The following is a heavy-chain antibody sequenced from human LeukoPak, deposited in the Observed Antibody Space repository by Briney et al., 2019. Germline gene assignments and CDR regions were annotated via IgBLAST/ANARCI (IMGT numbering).Heavy chain of an antibody. CDR3: ARVGRGANAFDY. Sequence: PSETLSLTCTVSGYSISSDYYWGWIRQSPGKGLEWIGSIHHSGTTYYYPSLTSRVTISVDTSKNQFSLKLNSVTAADTAVYYCARVGRGANAFDYWGQGTLVTVSS. D-gene: IGHD1-26*01. CDR1: GYSISSDYY. CDR2: IHHSGTT. J-gene: IGHJ4*02. V-gene: IGHV4-38-2*02.